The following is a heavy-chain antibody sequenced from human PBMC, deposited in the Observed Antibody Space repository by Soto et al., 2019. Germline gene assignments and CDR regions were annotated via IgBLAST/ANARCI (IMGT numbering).Heavy chain of an antibody. D-gene: IGHD3-10*01. CDR3: ARYGWFGELSTFDY. CDR2: IYYSGST. V-gene: IGHV4-39*01. CDR1: GGSISSSSYY. J-gene: IGHJ4*02. Sequence: SETLSLTCTVSGGSISSSSYYWGWIRQPPGKGLEWIGSIYYSGSTYYNPSLKSRVTIPVDTSKNQFSLKLSSVTAADTAVYYCARYGWFGELSTFDYWGQGTLVTVSS.